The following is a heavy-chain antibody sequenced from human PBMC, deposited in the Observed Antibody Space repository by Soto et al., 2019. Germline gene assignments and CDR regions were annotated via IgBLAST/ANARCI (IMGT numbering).Heavy chain of an antibody. CDR3: ASGGYSSSWSLDAFDI. J-gene: IGHJ3*02. CDR2: INPSGGST. Sequence: QVQLVQSGAEVKKPGASVKVSCKASGYTFTSYYMHWVRQAPGQGLEWMGIINPSGGSTSYAQKFQGRVTMTRDTSTSTVYMELSSLRSEDTAVYYCASGGYSSSWSLDAFDIWGQGTMVTVSS. CDR1: GYTFTSYY. D-gene: IGHD6-13*01. V-gene: IGHV1-46*01.